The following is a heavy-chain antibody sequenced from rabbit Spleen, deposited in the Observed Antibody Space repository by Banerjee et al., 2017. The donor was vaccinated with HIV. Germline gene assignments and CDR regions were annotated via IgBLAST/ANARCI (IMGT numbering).Heavy chain of an antibody. J-gene: IGHJ4*01. CDR2: IYNGDDST. CDR1: GFSFSSSYW. Sequence: QEQLEESGGDLVKPGASLTLTCTASGFSFSSSYWMSWVRQAPGKGLEWIACIYNGDDSTYYASWAKGRFTMSKTSSTTVDLKMTSLTAADTATYFCARSVGNSYSLWGQGTLVTVS. V-gene: IGHV1S45*01. D-gene: IGHD8-1*01. CDR3: ARSVGNSYSL.